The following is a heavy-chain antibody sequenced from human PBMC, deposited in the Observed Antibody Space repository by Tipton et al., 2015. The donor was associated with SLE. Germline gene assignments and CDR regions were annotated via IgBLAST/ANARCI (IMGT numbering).Heavy chain of an antibody. V-gene: IGHV4-4*08. J-gene: IGHJ4*02. CDR1: GASIDNYY. CDR3: ARNKGWNYLDAFDV. Sequence: TLSLTCSVSGASIDNYYWGWFRQSPVKGLEWIGYFYMSGTTTYNPSLKSRVAISVDTSKNQFSLSLNSVTAADTALYYCARNKGWNYLDAFDVWGQGTLVTVSS. CDR2: FYMSGTT. D-gene: IGHD1-7*01.